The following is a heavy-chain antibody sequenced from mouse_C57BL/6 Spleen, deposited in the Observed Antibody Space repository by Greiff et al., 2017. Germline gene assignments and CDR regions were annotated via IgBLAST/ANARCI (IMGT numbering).Heavy chain of an antibody. V-gene: IGHV1-7*01. CDR3: ARRRGLSAMDY. Sequence: QVQLMESGADLAKPGASVKLSCAASGYTFTSYCMHWVKQRPGQGLEWIGYINPSGGYTTYNQKFKGQSTLTADKSCSTPYMQLSSLTYADSAVYSCARRRGLSAMDYWGQGTSVTVSA. J-gene: IGHJ4*01. CDR2: INPSGGYT. CDR1: GYTFTSYC. D-gene: IGHD3-1*01.